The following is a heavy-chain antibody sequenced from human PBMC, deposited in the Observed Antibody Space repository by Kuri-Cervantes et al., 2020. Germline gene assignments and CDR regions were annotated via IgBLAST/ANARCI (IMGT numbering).Heavy chain of an antibody. V-gene: IGHV4-39*01. J-gene: IGHJ6*03. Sequence: SETLSLTCTVSGDSFTSGVDYYWTWIRQPPGKGLEWIGSIYYSGSTYYNPSLKSRVTISVDTSKNQFSLKLSSVTAADTAVYYCATQYNEGYSYGSYYYYYYYMDVWGKGTTVTVSS. D-gene: IGHD5-18*01. CDR2: IYYSGST. CDR3: ATQYNEGYSYGSYYYYYYYMDV. CDR1: GDSFTSGVDYY.